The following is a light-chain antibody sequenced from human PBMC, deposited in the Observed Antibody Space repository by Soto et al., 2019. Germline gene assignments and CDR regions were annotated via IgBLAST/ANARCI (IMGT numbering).Light chain of an antibody. Sequence: EIVLTQSPGTLSLSPGERATLSCRASQSVSSSYLAWYQQKPGQAPRLLIYGASSRATGIPDRFSGSGSGTYFTLNISRLEPEDFAVYYCQQYGSSPVTFGPGTKVDIK. CDR1: QSVSSSY. CDR3: QQYGSSPVT. V-gene: IGKV3-20*01. J-gene: IGKJ3*01. CDR2: GAS.